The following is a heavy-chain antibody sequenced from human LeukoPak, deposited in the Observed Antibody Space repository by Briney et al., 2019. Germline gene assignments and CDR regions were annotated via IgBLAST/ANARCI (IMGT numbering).Heavy chain of an antibody. V-gene: IGHV3-21*04. Sequence: GGTLRLSCAASGFTFSDYGMSWIRQAPGKGLEWVSSISRSGSHKYYADSVKGRFIISRDNAKNSLYLQMNSLRAEDMALYYCAKGSYGSGSYPDYWGQGTLVTVSS. D-gene: IGHD3-10*01. CDR3: AKGSYGSGSYPDY. CDR2: ISRSGSHK. J-gene: IGHJ4*02. CDR1: GFTFSDYG.